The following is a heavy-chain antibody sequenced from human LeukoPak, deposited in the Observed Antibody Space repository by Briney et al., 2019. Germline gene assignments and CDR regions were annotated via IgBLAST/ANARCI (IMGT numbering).Heavy chain of an antibody. CDR2: ISGSGGST. CDR3: AKGVTIFGVVAVYYYYYYMDV. J-gene: IGHJ6*03. D-gene: IGHD3-3*01. Sequence: GGSLRLSCAASGFTFSSYAMSWVRQAPGKGLEWVSAISGSGGSTYYADSVKGRFTISRDNSKNTLYLQMNSLRAEDTAVYYCAKGVTIFGVVAVYYYYYYMDVWGKETTVTVSS. V-gene: IGHV3-23*01. CDR1: GFTFSSYA.